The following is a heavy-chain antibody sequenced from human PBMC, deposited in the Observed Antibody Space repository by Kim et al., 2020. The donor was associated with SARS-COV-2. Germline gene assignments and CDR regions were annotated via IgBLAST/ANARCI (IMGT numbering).Heavy chain of an antibody. V-gene: IGHV1-46*03. CDR2: INPSGGSA. D-gene: IGHD3-10*01. CDR3: ARGTWGGGGWGYGSGQYNRFDP. Sequence: ASVKVSCKASGYTFTSSHIQWVRQAPGQGLEWVGIINPSGGSATYAQKLQGRVTMTSDTSAGTVYMELSSLRSEDTALDYCARGTWGGGGWGYGSGQYNRFDPWGQGTMVTVSS. J-gene: IGHJ5*01. CDR1: GYTFTSSH.